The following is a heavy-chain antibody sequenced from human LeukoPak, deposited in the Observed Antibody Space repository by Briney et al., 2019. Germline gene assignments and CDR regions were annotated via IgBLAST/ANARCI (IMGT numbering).Heavy chain of an antibody. D-gene: IGHD1-1*01. CDR2: ISYDGSNK. Sequence: GRSLRLSCAASGFTFSSYATHWVRQAPGKGLEWVAVISYDGSNKYYADSVKGRFTISRDNSKNTLYLQMNSLRAEDTAVYYCARDWKLDYWGQGTLVTVSS. CDR3: ARDWKLDY. J-gene: IGHJ4*02. V-gene: IGHV3-30*04. CDR1: GFTFSSYA.